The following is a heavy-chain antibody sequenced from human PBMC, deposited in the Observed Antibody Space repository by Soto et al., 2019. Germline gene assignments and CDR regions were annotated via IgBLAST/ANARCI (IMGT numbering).Heavy chain of an antibody. CDR3: ARERVVLMVYAIDYYSGMDV. V-gene: IGHV1-69*06. CDR2: IIPIFGTA. D-gene: IGHD2-8*01. J-gene: IGHJ6*02. Sequence: QVQLVQSGAEVKKPGSSVKVSCKASGGTFSSYAISWVRQAPGQGLEWMGGIIPIFGTANYAQKFQGRVTITADKSTSTAYMELSSLRSEDTAVYYFARERVVLMVYAIDYYSGMDVWGQGTTVTVSS. CDR1: GGTFSSYA.